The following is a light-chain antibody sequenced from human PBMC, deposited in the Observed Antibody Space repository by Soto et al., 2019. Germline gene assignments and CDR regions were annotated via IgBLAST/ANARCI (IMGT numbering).Light chain of an antibody. Sequence: DIQMTQSPSTLSASVGDRVTITCRASQSISSWLAWYQQKPGKAPKLLIYDASSLESGVPSRFSGSGSGTEFTLTISSPQPDDFATYYCQQYNSYPWTFGQGTKLEIK. CDR3: QQYNSYPWT. V-gene: IGKV1-5*01. CDR2: DAS. J-gene: IGKJ2*02. CDR1: QSISSW.